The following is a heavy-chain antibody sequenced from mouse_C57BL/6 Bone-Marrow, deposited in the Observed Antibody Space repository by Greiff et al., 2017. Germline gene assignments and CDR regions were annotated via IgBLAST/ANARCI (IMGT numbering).Heavy chain of an antibody. CDR3: ARSLVFDY. Sequence: EVQLQQSGPELVKPGASVKISCKASGYTFTDYYMNWVKQSHGKSLEWIGDINPNNSGTSYNQKFKGKATLTVDKSSRTAYMELRSLTSEDSAVYYCARSLVFDYWGQGTTLTVSS. V-gene: IGHV1-26*01. CDR1: GYTFTDYY. D-gene: IGHD6-2*01. J-gene: IGHJ2*01. CDR2: INPNNSGT.